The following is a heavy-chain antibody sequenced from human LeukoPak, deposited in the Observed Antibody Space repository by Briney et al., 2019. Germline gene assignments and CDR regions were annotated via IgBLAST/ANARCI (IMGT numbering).Heavy chain of an antibody. J-gene: IGHJ4*02. V-gene: IGHV3-23*01. CDR2: ISGSGGST. D-gene: IGHD2-2*01. CDR3: AIKDTLVVPAAPHDY. CDR1: GFTFSSYA. Sequence: GGSLRLSCAASGFTFSSYAMSWVRQAPGKGLEWASAISGSGGSTYYADSVKGRFTISRDNSKNTLYLQMNSLRAEDTAVYYCAIKDTLVVPAAPHDYWGQGTLVTVSS.